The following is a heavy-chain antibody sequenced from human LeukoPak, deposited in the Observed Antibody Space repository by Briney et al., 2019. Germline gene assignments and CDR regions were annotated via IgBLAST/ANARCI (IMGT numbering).Heavy chain of an antibody. Sequence: SETLSLTCTVSGGSISSSSYYWGWIRQPPGKGLEWIGSIYYSGSTYYNPSLKSRFTISVDTSNNQFSLKLSSVTAADTAVYYCATPYSSSWFGFDYWGQGTLVTVSS. V-gene: IGHV4-39*01. J-gene: IGHJ4*02. CDR2: IYYSGST. CDR3: ATPYSSSWFGFDY. CDR1: GGSISSSSYY. D-gene: IGHD6-13*01.